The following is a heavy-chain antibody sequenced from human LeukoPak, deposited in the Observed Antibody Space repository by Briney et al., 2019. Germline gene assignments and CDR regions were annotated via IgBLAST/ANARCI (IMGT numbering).Heavy chain of an antibody. D-gene: IGHD1-1*01. J-gene: IGHJ3*02. CDR1: GFTFSSYA. CDR2: ISYDGSNK. Sequence: GGSLRLSCAASGFTFSSYAMHWVRQAPGKGLEWVAVISYDGSNKYYADSVKGRFTISRDNSKNTLYLQMNSLRAEDTAVYYCARDPGRGYSDAFDIWGQGTMVTVSS. CDR3: ARDPGRGYSDAFDI. V-gene: IGHV3-30-3*01.